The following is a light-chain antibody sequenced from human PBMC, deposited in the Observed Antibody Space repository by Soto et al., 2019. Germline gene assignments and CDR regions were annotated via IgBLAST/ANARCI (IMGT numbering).Light chain of an antibody. CDR1: SSDVGGYNH. Sequence: QSALTQPASVSRSPGQSITISCTGTSSDVGGYNHVSWYQQHPGKVPKVLIYEVSVRPSGVSNRFSGSKSGNMASLTISGLQAEDEADYYCSSYTSSSSVVFGGGTKLTVL. CDR3: SSYTSSSSVV. J-gene: IGLJ2*01. CDR2: EVS. V-gene: IGLV2-14*01.